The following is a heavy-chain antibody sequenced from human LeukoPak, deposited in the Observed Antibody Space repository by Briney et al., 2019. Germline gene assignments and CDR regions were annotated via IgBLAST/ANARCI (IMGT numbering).Heavy chain of an antibody. CDR3: AREPAFGDLDY. Sequence: PGGSLRLSCVASGFTFSSFLMHWVRQAPGKGLEYVSAITTDGGRTFYVNSVEGRFTVSRDNSKNTLYLQMGGLRTEDTAVYYCAREPAFGDLDYWGQGTLVTVSS. J-gene: IGHJ4*02. V-gene: IGHV3-64*01. D-gene: IGHD4-17*01. CDR2: ITTDGGRT. CDR1: GFTFSSFL.